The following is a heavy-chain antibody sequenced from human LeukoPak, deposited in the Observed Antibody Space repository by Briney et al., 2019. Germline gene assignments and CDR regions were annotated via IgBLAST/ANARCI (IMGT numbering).Heavy chain of an antibody. CDR1: GFTFSSYG. CDR2: IWYDGDNK. J-gene: IGHJ6*02. CDR3: AREVATNYYYYYGMDV. V-gene: IGHV3-33*01. D-gene: IGHD4-23*01. Sequence: PGGSLRLSCAASGFTFSSYGMHWVRQAPGKGLEWVAVIWYDGDNKYYADSVKGRFTISRDNSKYTLYLQMSSLRAEDTAVYYCAREVATNYYYYYGMDVWGQGTTVTVSS.